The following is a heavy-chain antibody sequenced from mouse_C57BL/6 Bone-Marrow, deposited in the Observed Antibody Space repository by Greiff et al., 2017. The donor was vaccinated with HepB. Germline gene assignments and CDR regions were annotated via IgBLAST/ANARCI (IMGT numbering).Heavy chain of an antibody. CDR2: ISAGGSYT. J-gene: IGHJ4*01. CDR3: ARATVVTYYYAMDY. CDR1: GFTFSSYA. V-gene: IGHV5-4*01. D-gene: IGHD1-1*01. Sequence: EVQLVESGGGLVKPGGSLKLSCAASGFTFSSYAMPWVRQTPEKRLEWVATISAGGSYTYYPDNVKGRFTISRDNAKNNLNLQMSHLTSEDTAMYYCARATVVTYYYAMDYWGQGTSVTVSS.